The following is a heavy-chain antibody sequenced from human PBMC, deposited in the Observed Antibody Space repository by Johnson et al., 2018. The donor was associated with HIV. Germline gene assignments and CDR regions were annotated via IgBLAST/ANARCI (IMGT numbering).Heavy chain of an antibody. D-gene: IGHD3-10*01. J-gene: IGHJ3*02. V-gene: IGHV3-7*05. CDR3: ARSCAGAAFDS. CDR2: IKQDGSEK. Sequence: VQLVESGGGLVQPGGSLRLSCAASGFTLSSYWMSWVRQAPGKGLEWVANIKQDGSEKYYVDSVKGRFTISRDNAKNSLYLQMNSLRAEDMALYYCARSCAGAAFDSWCQGTMVTVSS. CDR1: GFTLSSYW.